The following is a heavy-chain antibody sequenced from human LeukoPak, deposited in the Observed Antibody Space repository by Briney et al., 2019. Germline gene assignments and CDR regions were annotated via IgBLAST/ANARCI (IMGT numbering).Heavy chain of an antibody. V-gene: IGHV3-30*02. CDR2: IRYDGSNK. Sequence: GGSLRLSCAASGFTFSSYGMHWVRQAPGKGLEWVAFIRYDGSNKYYADSVKGRFTISRDNSKNTLYLQMNSLRAEDTAVYYCANAHSMIVDPNWFDPWGQGTLVTVSS. CDR1: GFTFSSYG. D-gene: IGHD2/OR15-2a*01. CDR3: ANAHSMIVDPNWFDP. J-gene: IGHJ5*02.